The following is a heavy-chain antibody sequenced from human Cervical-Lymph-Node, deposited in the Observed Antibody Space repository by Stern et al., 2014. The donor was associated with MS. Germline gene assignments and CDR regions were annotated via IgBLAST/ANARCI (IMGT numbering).Heavy chain of an antibody. CDR2: INPSGGST. CDR1: GYIFTNYY. D-gene: IGHD3-16*01. V-gene: IGHV1-46*03. J-gene: IGHJ4*02. Sequence: QVQLVQSGAEVRKPGASVKVSCKASGYIFTNYYMHWVRQAPGQGLLWMGIINPSGGSTTYTQAFQGRFTVTRDTSTSTVYMELSSLRSEDTAVYYCARADREYSSAYYFDYWGQGTLVTVSS. CDR3: ARADREYSSAYYFDY.